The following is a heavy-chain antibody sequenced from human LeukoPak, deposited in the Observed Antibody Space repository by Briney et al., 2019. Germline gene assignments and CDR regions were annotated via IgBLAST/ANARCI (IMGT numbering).Heavy chain of an antibody. V-gene: IGHV4-59*01. CDR1: GDSINKYF. D-gene: IGHD1-1*01. CDR3: ARAGPESLNWRYHIDF. J-gene: IGHJ4*02. CDR2: ISHSGNT. Sequence: SETLSLTCTVSGDSINKYFWSWLRQSPGKGLEWIGYISHSGNTNYHPSLKSRVTISLDKSNNQFSLRLSSVTAADTAVYYCARAGPESLNWRYHIDFWGQGILVTVSS.